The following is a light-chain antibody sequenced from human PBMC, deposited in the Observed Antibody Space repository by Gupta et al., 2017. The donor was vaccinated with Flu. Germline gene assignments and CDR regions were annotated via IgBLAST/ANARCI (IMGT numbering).Light chain of an antibody. CDR2: EVK. J-gene: IGLJ1*01. CDR3: CSYAGSSIFYV. CDR1: SSDIGTYNV. V-gene: IGLV2-23*02. Sequence: QSALTQPASVSGSPGQGITISCTGTSSDIGTYNVVSWYHQHTAKAPKLGIYEVKKRHSGVSDRFFCSKSGTTASLTTSGLQAEDEAYYYCCSYAGSSIFYVCGIGTEVTVL.